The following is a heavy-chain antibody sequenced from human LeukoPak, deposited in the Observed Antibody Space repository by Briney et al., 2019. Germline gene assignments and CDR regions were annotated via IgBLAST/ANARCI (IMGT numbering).Heavy chain of an antibody. V-gene: IGHV3-20*04. J-gene: IGHJ2*01. CDR2: INWNGGST. CDR1: GFTFDDYG. D-gene: IGHD4-17*01. Sequence: PGGSLSLSCAASGFTFDDYGMSWVRQAPGKGLEWVSGINWNGGSTGYTDSVKGRFTISRDNAKNSLYLQMNSLRAEDTALYYCASTVTTDDWYFDLWGRGTLVTVSS. CDR3: ASTVTTDDWYFDL.